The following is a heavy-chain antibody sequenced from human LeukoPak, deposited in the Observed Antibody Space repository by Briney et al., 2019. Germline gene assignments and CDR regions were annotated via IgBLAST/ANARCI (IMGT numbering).Heavy chain of an antibody. J-gene: IGHJ4*02. V-gene: IGHV3-23*01. CDR1: GFTFRSYA. Sequence: GGSLRLSCAASGFTFRSYAMSWVRQAPGKGLEWVSAISGTGGSRYYADSVKGRFTISRDSSKNTLYLQMSSLRAEDTAVYYCAKDPYFDILTGYLDSWGQGTLVTVSS. D-gene: IGHD3-9*01. CDR3: AKDPYFDILTGYLDS. CDR2: ISGTGGSR.